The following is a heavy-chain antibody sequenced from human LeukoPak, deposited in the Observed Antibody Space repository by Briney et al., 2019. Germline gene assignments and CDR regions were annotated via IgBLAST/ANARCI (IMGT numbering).Heavy chain of an antibody. J-gene: IGHJ4*02. CDR2: ISNDGNYI. V-gene: IGHV3-21*01. D-gene: IGHD2-2*01. Sequence: TPGGSLRLSCAASGFIFSIYSMNWVRQAPGKGLEWVSSISNDGNYIYYADSVKGRFTISRDNAKNSLYLQMNSLRAEDTAVYYCANHLACGSTSCPPFDSWGQGTLVTVSS. CDR3: ANHLACGSTSCPPFDS. CDR1: GFIFSIYS.